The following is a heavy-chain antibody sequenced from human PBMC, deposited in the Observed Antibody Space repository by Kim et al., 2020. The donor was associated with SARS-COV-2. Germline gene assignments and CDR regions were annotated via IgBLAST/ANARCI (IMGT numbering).Heavy chain of an antibody. V-gene: IGHV3-11*05. Sequence: GGSLRLSCAASGFTFSDYYMSWIRQAPGKGLEWVSYISSSSSYTNYADSVKGRFTISRDNAKNSLYLQMNSLRAEDTAVYYCARDGTAVNWNYVVSYYGMDVWGEGTTVTVAA. CDR3: ARDGTAVNWNYVVSYYGMDV. J-gene: IGHJ6*04. CDR1: GFTFSDYY. CDR2: ISSSSSYT. D-gene: IGHD1-7*01.